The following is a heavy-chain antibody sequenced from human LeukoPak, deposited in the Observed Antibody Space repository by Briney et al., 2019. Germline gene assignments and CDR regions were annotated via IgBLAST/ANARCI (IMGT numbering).Heavy chain of an antibody. CDR1: GGSFSGYY. Sequence: SETLSLTCAVYGGSFSGYYWSWIRQPPGKGLEWIGEINHSGSTNYNPSLKSRVAISVDTSKNQFSLKLSSVTAADTAVYYCARPRVRGVIIRGFDYWGQGTLVTVSS. V-gene: IGHV4-34*01. D-gene: IGHD3-10*01. CDR2: INHSGST. J-gene: IGHJ4*01. CDR3: ARPRVRGVIIRGFDY.